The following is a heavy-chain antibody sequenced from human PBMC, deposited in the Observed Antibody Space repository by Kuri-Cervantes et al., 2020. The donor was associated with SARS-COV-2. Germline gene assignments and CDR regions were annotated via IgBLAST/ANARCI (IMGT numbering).Heavy chain of an antibody. V-gene: IGHV3-74*01. CDR1: GFTFSSYW. CDR3: ARAPDYGDHYYYGMDV. J-gene: IGHJ6*02. D-gene: IGHD4-17*01. Sequence: ETLSLTCAASGFTFSSYWMHWVRQAPGKGLVWVSRINSDGSSTSYADSVKGRFTISRDNAKNTLYLQMNSLRAEDTAVYYCARAPDYGDHYYYGMDVWGQGTTVTVSS. CDR2: INSDGSST.